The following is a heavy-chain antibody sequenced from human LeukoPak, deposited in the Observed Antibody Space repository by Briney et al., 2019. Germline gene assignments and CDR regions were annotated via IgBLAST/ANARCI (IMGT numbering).Heavy chain of an antibody. CDR1: GFTFRNHW. D-gene: IGHD7-27*01. V-gene: IGHV3-74*01. CDR2: MNNDGSDT. J-gene: IGHJ4*02. Sequence: GGSLRLSCAASGFTFRNHWMHWVRQAPGKGLVWVARMNNDGSDTSHADSVEGRFTISRDNAKDTLYLQMNSLRVEDTAVYYCARNNWGIDYWGQGTLVAVS. CDR3: ARNNWGIDY.